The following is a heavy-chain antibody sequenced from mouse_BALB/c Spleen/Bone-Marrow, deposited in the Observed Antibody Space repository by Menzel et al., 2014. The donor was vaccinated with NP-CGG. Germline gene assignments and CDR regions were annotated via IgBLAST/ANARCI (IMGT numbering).Heavy chain of an antibody. CDR2: INPNNGGT. Sequence: VQLKESGPELVKPGASVKISCKTSGYTFTEYTMHWVKQSHGKSLEWIGGINPNNGGTSYNQKFKGKATLTVDKSSSTAYMELRSLTFEDSAVYYCARSYGYERSWFAYWGQGTLVTVSA. J-gene: IGHJ3*01. CDR1: GYTFTEYT. D-gene: IGHD2-2*01. CDR3: ARSYGYERSWFAY. V-gene: IGHV1-18*01.